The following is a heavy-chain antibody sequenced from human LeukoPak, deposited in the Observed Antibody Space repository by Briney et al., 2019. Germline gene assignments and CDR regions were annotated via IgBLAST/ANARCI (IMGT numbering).Heavy chain of an antibody. V-gene: IGHV3-7*01. CDR3: AQGHYHMDV. CDR2: IEPDGSEK. J-gene: IGHJ6*02. Sequence: PGESLRLSCAASGFTFRDYWMTWVRQAAGKGLEWVASIEPDGSEKYYADSVKGRFTLSRDNVENSLYLQMNTLRVDDTAVYDCAQGHYHMDVGGHGTTVTVSS. CDR1: GFTFRDYW.